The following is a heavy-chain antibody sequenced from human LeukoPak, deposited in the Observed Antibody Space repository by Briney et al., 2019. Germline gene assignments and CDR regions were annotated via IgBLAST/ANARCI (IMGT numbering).Heavy chain of an antibody. CDR2: IYYSGST. CDR3: ARSDSSSWYYFDY. V-gene: IGHV4-59*01. Sequence: SETLSLTCTVSGGSISSYYWSWIRQPPGKGLEWIGYIYYSGSTNYNPSLKSRVTISVDTSKNQFSLKLNSVTAADTAVYYCARSDSSSWYYFDYWGQGTLVTVSS. D-gene: IGHD6-13*01. CDR1: GGSISSYY. J-gene: IGHJ4*02.